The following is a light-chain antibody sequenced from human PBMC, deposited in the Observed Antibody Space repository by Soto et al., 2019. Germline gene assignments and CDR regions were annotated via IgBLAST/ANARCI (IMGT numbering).Light chain of an antibody. Sequence: EIVMTQSPATLSVSPGERAPLSCRASQSVNSNYLAWYQQKPGQAPRLLIYGISKRATDIPDRFSGSGSGTEFTLTISSLQPEDFATYYCQQHGQWPITFGQGTRLEIK. CDR3: QQHGQWPIT. CDR2: GIS. V-gene: IGKV3D-15*01. CDR1: QSVNSN. J-gene: IGKJ5*01.